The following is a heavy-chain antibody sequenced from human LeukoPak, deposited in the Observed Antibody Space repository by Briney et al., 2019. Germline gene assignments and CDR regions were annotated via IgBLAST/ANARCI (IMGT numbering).Heavy chain of an antibody. Sequence: EASVKVSCKASGYTFTGYYMHWVRQAPGQGLEWMGWINPNSGGTNYAQKFQGRVTMTRDTSISTAYMELSRLRSDDTAVYYCARDYVMATTKGYYYMDVWGKGTTVTISS. CDR1: GYTFTGYY. CDR2: INPNSGGT. V-gene: IGHV1-2*02. CDR3: ARDYVMATTKGYYYMDV. J-gene: IGHJ6*03. D-gene: IGHD5-24*01.